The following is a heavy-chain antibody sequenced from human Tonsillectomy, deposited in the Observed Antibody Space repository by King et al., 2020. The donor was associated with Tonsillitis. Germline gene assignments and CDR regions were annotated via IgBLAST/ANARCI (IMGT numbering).Heavy chain of an antibody. CDR1: GFTVSSNY. Sequence: VQLVESGGGLVQPGGSLRLSCAASGFTVSSNYMSWVRQAPGKGLEWVSVIYSGGSTYYADSVKGRFTISRDNSKNTLYLQMNSLRAEDTGVYYCARDRMRIVGATGYYYYYGMDVWGQGTTVTVSS. J-gene: IGHJ6*02. D-gene: IGHD1-26*01. CDR3: ARDRMRIVGATGYYYYYGMDV. V-gene: IGHV3-66*01. CDR2: IYSGGST.